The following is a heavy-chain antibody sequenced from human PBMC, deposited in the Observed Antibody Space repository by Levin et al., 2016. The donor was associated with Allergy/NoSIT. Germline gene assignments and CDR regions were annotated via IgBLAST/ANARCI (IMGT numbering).Heavy chain of an antibody. CDR1: GFPFSGAA. Sequence: GKSLKISCVGSGFPFSGAALHWVRQASGKGLEWIGRIRRKAENYATEYAAAVKGRFTISRDDSQNTAFLLMNSLKAEDTAVYYCTRTYSQWAFDYWGQGSLVTVSS. CDR3: TRTYSQWAFDY. D-gene: IGHD1-26*01. CDR2: IRRKAENYAT. V-gene: IGHV3-73*01. J-gene: IGHJ4*02.